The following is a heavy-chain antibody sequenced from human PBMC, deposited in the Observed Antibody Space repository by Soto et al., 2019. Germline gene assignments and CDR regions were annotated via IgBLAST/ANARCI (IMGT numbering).Heavy chain of an antibody. V-gene: IGHV3-48*03. CDR2: IHPSGQPI. CDR3: ARRASR. D-gene: IGHD1-26*01. Sequence: GGSLRLSCAVSGFTFSSSEMYWVRQAPGEGLEWISYIHPSGQPIFYADSVKGRFTISRDNANNSVFLQMNSLRAEDTAVYYCARRASRWGQGTMVTVSS. J-gene: IGHJ3*01. CDR1: GFTFSSSE.